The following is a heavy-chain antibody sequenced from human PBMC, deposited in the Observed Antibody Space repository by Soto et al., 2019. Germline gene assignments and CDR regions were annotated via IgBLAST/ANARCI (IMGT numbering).Heavy chain of an antibody. D-gene: IGHD3-10*01. CDR3: ARIYYYGSGSYYDY. CDR1: GFSLSTSGMC. Sequence: SGPTLVNPTQTLTLTCTFSGFSLSTSGMCASRIRQPPGKALEWLALIDWDDDKYYSTSLKTRLTISKDTSKNQVVLTMTNMDPVDTATYYCARIYYYGSGSYYDYWGQGTLVTVSS. J-gene: IGHJ4*02. CDR2: IDWDDDK. V-gene: IGHV2-70*01.